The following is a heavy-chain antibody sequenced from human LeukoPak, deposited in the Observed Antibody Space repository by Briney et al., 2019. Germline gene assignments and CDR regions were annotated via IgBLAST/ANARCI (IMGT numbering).Heavy chain of an antibody. CDR3: ARVGDLNWNYRFDY. Sequence: ASVKVSCKVSGYTFTELSMHWVRQAPGKGLEWMGGFDPEDGETIYAQKFQGRVTMTEDTSTDTAYMELSSLRSEDTAVYYCARVGDLNWNYRFDYWGQGTLVTVSS. D-gene: IGHD1-7*01. CDR2: FDPEDGET. J-gene: IGHJ4*02. CDR1: GYTFTELS. V-gene: IGHV1-24*01.